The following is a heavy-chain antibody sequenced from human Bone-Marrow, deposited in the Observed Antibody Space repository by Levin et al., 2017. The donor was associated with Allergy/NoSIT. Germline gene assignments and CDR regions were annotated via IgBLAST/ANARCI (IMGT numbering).Heavy chain of an antibody. CDR3: ARIPDTTSEFDY. J-gene: IGHJ4*02. Sequence: SETLSLTCTVSGDSIISATYYWGWVRQPPGKGLEWIGSVYFSGSTSYNPSLESRVAISVDTSKNQFYLKLTSLTAADTAVYYCARIPDTTSEFDYWGQGTLVTVSS. V-gene: IGHV4-39*07. CDR1: GDSIISATYY. CDR2: VYFSGST. D-gene: IGHD5-18*01.